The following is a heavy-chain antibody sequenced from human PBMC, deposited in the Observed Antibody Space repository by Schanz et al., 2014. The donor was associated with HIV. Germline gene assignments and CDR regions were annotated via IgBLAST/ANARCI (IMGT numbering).Heavy chain of an antibody. J-gene: IGHJ4*02. V-gene: IGHV3-23*03. D-gene: IGHD2-15*01. CDR3: ARRSSDGGYYDN. CDR2: IYSGAGNSR. Sequence: EVQLLESGGGVVQPGGSLRLSCEAPGLTFSKYAMSWVRQAPGKGLEWVSVIYSGAGNSRYYADSVKGRFTISRDNAKNTLYLQMNSLRDEDTAVYYCARRSSDGGYYDNWGQGTLVTVSS. CDR1: GLTFSKYA.